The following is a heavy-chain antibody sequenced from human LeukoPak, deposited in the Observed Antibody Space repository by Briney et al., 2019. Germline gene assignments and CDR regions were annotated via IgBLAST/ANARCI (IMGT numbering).Heavy chain of an antibody. Sequence: HPGGSLRLSCAASGFTFSSYGMHWVRQAPGKGLEWVAVISYDGSNKYYADSVKGRFTISRDNSKNTLYLQMNSLRAEDTAVYYCAKDLAGERLLWFGELLPPPTPNWFDPWGQGTLVTVSS. J-gene: IGHJ5*02. D-gene: IGHD3-10*01. CDR2: ISYDGSNK. CDR3: AKDLAGERLLWFGELLPPPTPNWFDP. CDR1: GFTFSSYG. V-gene: IGHV3-30*18.